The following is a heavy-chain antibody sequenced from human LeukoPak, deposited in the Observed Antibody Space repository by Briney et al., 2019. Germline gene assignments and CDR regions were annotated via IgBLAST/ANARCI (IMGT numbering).Heavy chain of an antibody. Sequence: GGSLRLSCAASGFTFSDYYMSWIRQAPGKGLEWVSYISSSGSPIYYADSVKGRFTISRDNSRNSLYLQMNSLRSEDTAFYYCAKGNSGEYYDTYFDSWGQGTLVAVSS. CDR1: GFTFSDYY. CDR2: ISSSGSPI. J-gene: IGHJ4*02. D-gene: IGHD1-26*01. V-gene: IGHV3-11*01. CDR3: AKGNSGEYYDTYFDS.